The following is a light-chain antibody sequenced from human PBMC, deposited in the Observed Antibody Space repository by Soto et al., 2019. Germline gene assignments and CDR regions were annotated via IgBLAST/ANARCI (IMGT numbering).Light chain of an antibody. V-gene: IGKV3-20*01. CDR3: QQYGSTPRT. Sequence: EIVLKQSPDTLSLSPGERATLACRASQSVRSNYLAWYQQKPGHAHRFLIYDASSRATGIPDRFSGSGSGTDFTLTISRLEPEDFAVYYCQQYGSTPRTFGGGTKVDIK. CDR2: DAS. CDR1: QSVRSNY. J-gene: IGKJ4*01.